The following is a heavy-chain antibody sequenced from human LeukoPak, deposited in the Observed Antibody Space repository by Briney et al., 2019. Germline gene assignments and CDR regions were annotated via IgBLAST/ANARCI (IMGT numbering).Heavy chain of an antibody. V-gene: IGHV4-34*01. CDR2: INHSGST. CDR3: ASRKLGNDY. J-gene: IGHJ4*02. CDR1: GGSFSDYY. D-gene: IGHD7-27*01. Sequence: PSETLSLTCGVYGGSFSDYYWSWIRQPPGKGLEWIGEINHSGSTNYNPSLKSRVTISVDTSKNQFSLKLGSVTAADTAVYYCASRKLGNDYWGQGTLVTVSS.